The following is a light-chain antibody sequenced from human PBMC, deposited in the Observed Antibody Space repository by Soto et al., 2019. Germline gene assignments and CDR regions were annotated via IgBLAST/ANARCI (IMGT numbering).Light chain of an antibody. CDR2: GAC. CDR3: QQSDTRPYT. V-gene: IGKV1-39*01. CDR1: QSISIY. J-gene: IGKJ2*01. Sequence: DRPMTQSPSSLYASAGDRVTXTCRTSQSISIYLNWYQHKPGTAAKLPVYGACILQSGVRSGSSDSGSGTEFTLTIDSLQPEDFSTYYSQQSDTRPYTFGHGCKVDI.